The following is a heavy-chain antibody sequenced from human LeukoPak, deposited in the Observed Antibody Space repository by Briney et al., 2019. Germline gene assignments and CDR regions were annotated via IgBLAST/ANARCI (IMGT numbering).Heavy chain of an antibody. V-gene: IGHV3-30*04. CDR1: GFTFSDYA. CDR2: ISYDGSNK. D-gene: IGHD3-10*02. J-gene: IGHJ6*04. CDR3: AELGITMIGGV. Sequence: GGSLRLSCAASGFTFSDYAVHWVRQAPGKGLEWVAVISYDGSNKYYADSVKGRFTISRDNSKNTLYLQMNSLRAEDTAVYYCAELGITMIGGVWGKGTTVTISS.